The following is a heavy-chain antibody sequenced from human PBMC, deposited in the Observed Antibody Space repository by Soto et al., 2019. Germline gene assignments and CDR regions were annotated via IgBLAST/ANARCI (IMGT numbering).Heavy chain of an antibody. CDR1: GGTFSSYA. D-gene: IGHD3-22*01. CDR3: AEEPDSSGFVSGY. Sequence: QVQLVQSGAEVKKPGSSVKVSCKASGGTFSSYAISWVRQAPGQGLEWMGGIIPIFGTANYAQKFQGRATITADKSTSTAYMELSSLRSEDTAVYYCAEEPDSSGFVSGYWGQGTLVAVSS. V-gene: IGHV1-69*06. CDR2: IIPIFGTA. J-gene: IGHJ4*02.